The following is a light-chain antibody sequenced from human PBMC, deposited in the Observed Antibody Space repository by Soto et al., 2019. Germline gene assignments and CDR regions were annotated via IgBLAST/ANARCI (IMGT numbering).Light chain of an antibody. CDR2: QVS. J-gene: IGKJ4*01. V-gene: IGKV2-30*01. CDR3: MHGIP. Sequence: VMTQSPLSLPVTLGQPASISCRSSHSLVYSDGNTSLNWFQQRPGQSPRRQIHQVSNRDSGVPDRVSGSGSGTDFTLNISRVEAEDVGVYYCMHGIPFGGGTKVEIK. CDR1: HSLVYSDGNTS.